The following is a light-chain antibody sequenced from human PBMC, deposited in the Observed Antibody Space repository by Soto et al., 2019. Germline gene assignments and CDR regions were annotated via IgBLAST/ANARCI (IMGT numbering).Light chain of an antibody. V-gene: IGLV2-14*03. J-gene: IGLJ1*01. CDR3: SAYPPPFAFYV. Sequence: QSVLTHPASVSGSPGQSITISCTETSSDVGEYKYFSLYQQNPGTSPKLIIYDVSNRPSGFSNRFSGPKSGNTASLTISGLQAEDEADYYCSAYPPPFAFYVFGAGTKVTAL. CDR2: DVS. CDR1: SSDVGEYKY.